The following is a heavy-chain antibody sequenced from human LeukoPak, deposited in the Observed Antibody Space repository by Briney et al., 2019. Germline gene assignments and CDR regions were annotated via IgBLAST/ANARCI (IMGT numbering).Heavy chain of an antibody. CDR1: GFILRSYE. CDR3: AELGITMIGGV. D-gene: IGHD3-10*02. V-gene: IGHV3-48*03. CDR2: ISSSGSTI. Sequence: GGSLRLSCAASGFILRSYEMNWVRQAPGKGLEWVSYISSSGSTIYYADSVKGRFTISRDNAKNSLYLQMNSLRAEDTAVYYCAELGITMIGGVWGKGTTVTISS. J-gene: IGHJ6*04.